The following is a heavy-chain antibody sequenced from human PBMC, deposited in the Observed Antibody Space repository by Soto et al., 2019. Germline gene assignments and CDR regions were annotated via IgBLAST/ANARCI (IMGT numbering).Heavy chain of an antibody. Sequence: PGESLKISCKGSGYSFTSYWIGWVRQMPGKGLEWMGIIYPGDSDTRYSPSFQGQVTISADKSISTAYLQWSSLKASDTAMYYCARRNSSSWYHYDGMDVWGRGTTVTVSS. J-gene: IGHJ6*01. CDR3: ARRNSSSWYHYDGMDV. V-gene: IGHV5-51*01. CDR2: IYPGDSDT. CDR1: GYSFTSYW. D-gene: IGHD6-13*01.